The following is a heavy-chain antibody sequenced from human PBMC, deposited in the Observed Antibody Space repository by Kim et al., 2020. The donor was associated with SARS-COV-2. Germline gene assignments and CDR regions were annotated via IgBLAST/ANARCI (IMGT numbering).Heavy chain of an antibody. CDR3: ATRPLPAANYFDY. V-gene: IGHV1-2*07. D-gene: IGHD2-2*01. Sequence: NYANEFPGGVTMTRDPSISTAYMELSRLRSDDTAVYYCATRPLPAANYFDYWGQGTLVTVSS. J-gene: IGHJ4*02.